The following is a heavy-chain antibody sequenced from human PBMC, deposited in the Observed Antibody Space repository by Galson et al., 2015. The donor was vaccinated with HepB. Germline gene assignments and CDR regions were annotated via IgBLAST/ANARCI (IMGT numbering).Heavy chain of an antibody. CDR3: ARGDVVVATIDYNWFDP. V-gene: IGHV5-51*01. CDR2: IYPGDSDT. CDR1: GYSFTSYW. Sequence: QSGAEVKKPGESLKISCKGSGYSFTSYWIGWVRQMPGKGLEWMGSIYPGDSDTRYSPSFQGQVTISADKSISTAYLQWSSLKASDTAMYYCARGDVVVATIDYNWFDPWGQGTLVTVSS. J-gene: IGHJ5*02. D-gene: IGHD2-2*01.